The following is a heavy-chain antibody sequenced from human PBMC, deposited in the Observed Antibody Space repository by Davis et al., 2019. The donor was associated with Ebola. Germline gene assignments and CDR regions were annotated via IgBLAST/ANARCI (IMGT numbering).Heavy chain of an antibody. V-gene: IGHV3-9*01. CDR3: AKGPGAFDI. CDR1: GFTFDDYA. J-gene: IGHJ3*02. CDR2: ISWNSGSI. Sequence: SLNISCAASGFTFDDYAMHWVRQAPGKGLEWVSGISWNSGSIGYADSVKGRFTISRDNAKNSLYLQMNSLRAEDTALYYCAKGPGAFDIWGQGTMVTVSS. D-gene: IGHD2-2*01.